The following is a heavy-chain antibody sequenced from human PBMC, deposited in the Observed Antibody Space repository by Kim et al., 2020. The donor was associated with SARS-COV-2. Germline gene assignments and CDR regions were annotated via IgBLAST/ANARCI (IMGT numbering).Heavy chain of an antibody. CDR3: ARGRYSSSWYGLWIDY. V-gene: IGHV3-33*01. D-gene: IGHD6-13*01. CDR2: IWYDGSNK. Sequence: GGSLRLSCAASGFTFSSYGMHWVRQAPGKGLEWVAVIWYDGSNKYYADSVKGRFTISRDNSKNTLYLQMNSLRAEDTAVYYCARGRYSSSWYGLWIDYWGQGTLVTVSS. J-gene: IGHJ4*02. CDR1: GFTFSSYG.